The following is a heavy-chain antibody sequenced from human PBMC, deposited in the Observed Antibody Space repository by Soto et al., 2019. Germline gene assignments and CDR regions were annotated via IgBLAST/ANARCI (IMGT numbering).Heavy chain of an antibody. D-gene: IGHD3-9*01. CDR3: ARARYFAGYVKEACDN. Sequence: QVQPVESGGGVVQPGGSLRLSCAASGFNFGDYAMHWVRQAPGKGLEWVAVISGDGRVTFYTDSVKGRFIISRDNSKSTLFLQLNSLRAEDTAVYYCARARYFAGYVKEACDNWGQGILVSCSS. J-gene: IGHJ4*02. CDR1: GFNFGDYA. V-gene: IGHV3-30-3*01. CDR2: ISGDGRVT.